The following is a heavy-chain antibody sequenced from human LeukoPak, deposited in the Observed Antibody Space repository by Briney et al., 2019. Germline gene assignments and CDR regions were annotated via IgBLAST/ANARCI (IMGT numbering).Heavy chain of an antibody. V-gene: IGHV1-69*05. Sequence: SVKVSCKASGGTFSSYAISWVRQAPGQGLEWMGGIIPIFGTANYAQKFQGRVTITTDESTSTAYMELSSLRSEDTAVYYCATSPRGYCSGGSCGNFDYWGQGTLVIVSS. D-gene: IGHD2-15*01. J-gene: IGHJ4*02. CDR2: IIPIFGTA. CDR1: GGTFSSYA. CDR3: ATSPRGYCSGGSCGNFDY.